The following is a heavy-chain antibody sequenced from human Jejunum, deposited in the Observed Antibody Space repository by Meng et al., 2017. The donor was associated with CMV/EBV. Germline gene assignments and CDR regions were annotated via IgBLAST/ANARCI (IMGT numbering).Heavy chain of an antibody. J-gene: IGHJ6*02. V-gene: IGHV3-9*01. Sequence: VRQAPGKGLEWVSGISWDSANVGYADSVNGRFTISRDNAKKSLYLQMNNLTAADTAFYYCTKDILYCSGGACTPGNYDYFYGMDVWGQGTTVTVSS. CDR3: TKDILYCSGGACTPGNYDYFYGMDV. CDR2: ISWDSANV. D-gene: IGHD2-15*01.